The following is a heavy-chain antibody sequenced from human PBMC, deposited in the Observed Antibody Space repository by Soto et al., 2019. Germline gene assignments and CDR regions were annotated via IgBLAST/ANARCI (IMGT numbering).Heavy chain of an antibody. V-gene: IGHV3-30*18. CDR1: GFTFSSYG. CDR2: ISYDGSNK. D-gene: IGHD2-15*01. Sequence: PGGSLRLSCAASGFTFSSYGMHWVRQAPGKGLEWVAVISYDGSNKYYADSVKGRFTISRDNSKNTLYLQMNSLRAEDTAVYYFAKDTQVWLLVNYYYYYGMDVWGQGTTVTVSS. CDR3: AKDTQVWLLVNYYYYYGMDV. J-gene: IGHJ6*02.